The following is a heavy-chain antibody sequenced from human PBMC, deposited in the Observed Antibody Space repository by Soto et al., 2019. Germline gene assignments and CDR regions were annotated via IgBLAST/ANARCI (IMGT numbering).Heavy chain of an antibody. J-gene: IGHJ4*02. CDR2: ISSSGSTI. CDR3: ARGGASVTTPFDY. V-gene: IGHV3-48*04. Sequence: EVQLVESGGGLVQPGGSLRLSCAASGFAFSSYWMHWVRQAPGKGLEWISYISSSGSTIYYADSVKGRFTISRDNAKKSLYLQMDSLTADDTAVYYCARGGASVTTPFDYWGQGTQVTVSS. D-gene: IGHD4-17*01. CDR1: GFAFSSYW.